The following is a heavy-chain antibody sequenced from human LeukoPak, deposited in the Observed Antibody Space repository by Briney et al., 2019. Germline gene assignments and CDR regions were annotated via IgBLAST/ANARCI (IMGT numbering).Heavy chain of an antibody. CDR3: AKDRAGYFDWFDAFDI. J-gene: IGHJ3*02. Sequence: PGGSLRLSCAASGFTFSSYAMSWVRQAPGKGLEWVSAISGSGGSTYYADSVKGRFTISRDNSKNTLYLQMDSLRAEDTGVYYCAKDRAGYFDWFDAFDIWGQGTMVTVSS. CDR1: GFTFSSYA. V-gene: IGHV3-23*01. D-gene: IGHD3-9*01. CDR2: ISGSGGST.